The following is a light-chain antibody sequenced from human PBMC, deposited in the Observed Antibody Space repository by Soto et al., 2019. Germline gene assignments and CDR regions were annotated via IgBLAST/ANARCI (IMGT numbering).Light chain of an antibody. CDR3: QTWGTGIHVV. CDR2: LDSDGSH. V-gene: IGLV4-69*01. J-gene: IGLJ2*01. Sequence: QSVLTQSPSASASLGASVKLTCTLSSGHSSYAIAWHQQQPEKGPRYLMKLDSDGSHTKGDAIPDRFSGSSSGAERYLTISSLQSEDGADYYCQTWGTGIHVVFGGGTQLTVL. CDR1: SGHSSYA.